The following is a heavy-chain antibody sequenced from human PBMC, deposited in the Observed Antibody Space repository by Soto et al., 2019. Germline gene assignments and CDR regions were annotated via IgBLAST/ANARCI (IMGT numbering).Heavy chain of an antibody. J-gene: IGHJ6*03. CDR1: GFTFDDYA. CDR2: ISWNSGSI. CDR3: AKDGCSSTSCPSWYYYYYMDV. Sequence: PGGSLRLSCAASGFTFDDYAMHWVRQAPGKGLEWVSGISWNSGSIGYADSVKGRFTISRDNAKNSLYLQMNSLRAEDTALYYCAKDGCSSTSCPSWYYYYYMDVWGKGTTVTVSS. D-gene: IGHD2-2*01. V-gene: IGHV3-9*01.